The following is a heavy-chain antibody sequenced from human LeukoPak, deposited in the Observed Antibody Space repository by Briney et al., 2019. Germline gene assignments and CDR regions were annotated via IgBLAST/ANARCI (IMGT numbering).Heavy chain of an antibody. D-gene: IGHD3-10*01. V-gene: IGHV4-34*01. CDR3: ARLTKNDSGSFRFGKKKRGYMDV. CDR2: INHSGST. J-gene: IGHJ6*03. CDR1: GGSFSGYY. Sequence: PSETLSFTCAVYGGSFSGYYWSWIRQPPGKGLEWIGEINHSGSTNYNPSLKSRVTISVDTSKNQFSLKLSSVTAADTAVYYCARLTKNDSGSFRFGKKKRGYMDVWGKGTTVTISS.